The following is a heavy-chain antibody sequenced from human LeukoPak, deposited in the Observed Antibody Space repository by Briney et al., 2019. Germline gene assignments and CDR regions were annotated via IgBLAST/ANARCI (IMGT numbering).Heavy chain of an antibody. CDR2: IYYSGST. V-gene: IGHV4-61*01. CDR3: ARVTVGASWFDY. J-gene: IGHJ4*02. D-gene: IGHD1-26*01. CDR1: GGSVSSGSYY. Sequence: SETLSLTCTVSGGSVSSGSYYWSWIRQPPGKGLEWIGYIYYSGSTNYNPSLKSRVTVSVDTSKNQFSLKLSSVTAADTAVYYCARVTVGASWFDYWGQGTLVTVSS.